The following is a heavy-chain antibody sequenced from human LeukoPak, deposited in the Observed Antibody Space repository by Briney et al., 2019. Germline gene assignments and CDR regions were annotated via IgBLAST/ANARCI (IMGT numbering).Heavy chain of an antibody. D-gene: IGHD3-10*01. Sequence: PGRSLRLSCEASGFTFISYGVHWVRQAPGKGLEWVSVISYDGGNQKYADSVKGRFTISRDNSKNTVYLQLNSLRAEDTAVYYCARSSGYGPGSYAFDIWGQGTMVTVSS. J-gene: IGHJ3*02. CDR3: ARSSGYGPGSYAFDI. CDR1: GFTFISYG. CDR2: ISYDGGNQ. V-gene: IGHV3-30*03.